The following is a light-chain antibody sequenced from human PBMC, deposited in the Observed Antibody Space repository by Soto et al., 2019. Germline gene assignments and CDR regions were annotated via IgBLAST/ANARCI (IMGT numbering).Light chain of an antibody. CDR1: QSVSSN. J-gene: IGKJ1*01. Sequence: TLSVSPGARATLSCRASQSVSSNLAWYQQKPGQAPRLLIYGASTRATCIPAKFSGSGSGTEFTLTITSLQSEDFAVYYCQQYNSWPRTFGQGTKVDIK. CDR2: GAS. CDR3: QQYNSWPRT. V-gene: IGKV3-15*01.